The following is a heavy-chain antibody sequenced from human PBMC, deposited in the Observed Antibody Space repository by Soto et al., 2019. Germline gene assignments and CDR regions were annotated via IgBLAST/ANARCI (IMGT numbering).Heavy chain of an antibody. J-gene: IGHJ5*02. CDR3: ARSKIVVTTGFDP. CDR2: IYYSGST. CDR1: GGSISSGDYY. V-gene: IGHV4-30-4*01. Sequence: QVQLQESGPGLVKPSQTLSLTCTVSGGSISSGDYYWSWIRQPPGKCLEWIGYIYYSGSTYYNPSLKSLVTVSVDTSKNQFSLKLSSVTAADTAVYYCARSKIVVTTGFDPWGQGTLVTVSS. D-gene: IGHD3-22*01.